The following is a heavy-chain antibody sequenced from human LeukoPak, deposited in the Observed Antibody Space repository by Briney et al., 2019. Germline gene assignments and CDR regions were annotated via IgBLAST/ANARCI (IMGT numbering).Heavy chain of an antibody. Sequence: GGSLRLSCAASGFTFSSYGMNWVRQAPGKGLEWVSSISSSSSYIYYADSVKGRFTISRDNAKNSLYLQMNSLRAEDTAAYYCARDSSLLGYCSSTSCAHEWGQGTMVTVSS. J-gene: IGHJ3*01. CDR1: GFTFSSYG. CDR2: ISSSSSYI. D-gene: IGHD2-2*01. CDR3: ARDSSLLGYCSSTSCAHE. V-gene: IGHV3-21*01.